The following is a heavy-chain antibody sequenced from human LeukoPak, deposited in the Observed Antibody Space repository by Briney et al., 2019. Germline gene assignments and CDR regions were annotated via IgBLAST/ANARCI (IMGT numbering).Heavy chain of an antibody. CDR1: GGSFSGYY. D-gene: IGHD5-24*01. J-gene: IGHJ4*02. Sequence: PSETLSLTCAVYGGSFSGYYWSWIRQPPGKGLEWIGEINHSGSTNYNPSLKSRVTISVDTSKNQFSLKLSSVTAADTAVYYCARGRRWLQLSYFDYWGQGTLVTVSS. CDR3: ARGRRWLQLSYFDY. V-gene: IGHV4-34*01. CDR2: INHSGST.